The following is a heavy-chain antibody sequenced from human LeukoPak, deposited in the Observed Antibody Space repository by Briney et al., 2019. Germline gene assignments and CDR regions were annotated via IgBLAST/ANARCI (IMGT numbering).Heavy chain of an antibody. CDR3: AKDAFWPVGFDP. D-gene: IGHD3-3*02. Sequence: PGGSLSLSCAASGFTFSSTGMNWVRQAPGKGLEWVAVIAYDGSNKYYADSVKGRFTISRDNAENTLYLQMNSLRPEDTAVYYCAKDAFWPVGFDPWGQGTLVTVSS. J-gene: IGHJ5*02. CDR1: GFTFSSTG. V-gene: IGHV3-30*18. CDR2: IAYDGSNK.